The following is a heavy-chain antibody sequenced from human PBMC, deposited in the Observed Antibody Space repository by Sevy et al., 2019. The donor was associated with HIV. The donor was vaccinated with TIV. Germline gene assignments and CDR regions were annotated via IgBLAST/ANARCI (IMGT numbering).Heavy chain of an antibody. V-gene: IGHV3-33*01. D-gene: IGHD3-22*01. CDR1: GFTFSNYA. CDR3: ARGGYYYDNAAYYALDS. CDR2: IWSDGAYQ. J-gene: IGHJ4*02. Sequence: GGSLRLSCAATGFTFSNYAMHWVRQAPGKGMEWVAIIWSDGAYQYHGDSVKGRFTISRYNSKNTLYLQMNNVRVEDTAVYYGARGGYYYDNAAYYALDSWGQGTLVTVSS.